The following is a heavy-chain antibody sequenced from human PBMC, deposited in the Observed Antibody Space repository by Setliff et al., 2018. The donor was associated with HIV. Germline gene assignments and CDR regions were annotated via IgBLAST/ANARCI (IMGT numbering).Heavy chain of an antibody. V-gene: IGHV4-34*01. D-gene: IGHD5-12*01. CDR2: INHSGNT. Sequence: TSETLSLTCAVYGGSFSGNYWSWIRQTPGKGLEWIAEINHSGNTNYNPSLKSRVTISVVASKSHFSLKMTSVTAADTAVYYCVRGWDDKVSTISAPYYYYMDVWGKGTTVTVSS. CDR3: VRGWDDKVSTISAPYYYYMDV. J-gene: IGHJ6*03. CDR1: GGSFSGNY.